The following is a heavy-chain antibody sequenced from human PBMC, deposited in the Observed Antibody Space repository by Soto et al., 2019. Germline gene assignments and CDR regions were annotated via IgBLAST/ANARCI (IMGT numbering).Heavy chain of an antibody. CDR3: ARGVGVVVYYFDY. J-gene: IGHJ4*02. CDR2: TIPIFGTA. V-gene: IGHV1-69*13. CDR1: GGTFSSYA. Sequence: SVKVSCKSSGGTFSSYAISWVRQAPGQGLEWMGGTIPIFGTANYAQKFQGRVTITADESTSTAYMELSSLRSEDTAVYYCARGVGVVVYYFDYWGQGTLVTVSS. D-gene: IGHD3-22*01.